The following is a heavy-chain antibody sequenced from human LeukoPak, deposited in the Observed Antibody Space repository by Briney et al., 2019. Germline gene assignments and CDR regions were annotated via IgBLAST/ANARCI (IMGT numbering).Heavy chain of an antibody. V-gene: IGHV4-34*01. CDR2: INHSGST. J-gene: IGHJ3*02. CDR3: ARGSVLRYFDWQIPGAFDI. Sequence: SETLSLTCAVYGGSFSGYYWSWIRQPLGKGLEWIGEINHSGSTNYNPSLKSRVTISVDTSKNQFSLKLSSVTAADTAVYYCARGSVLRYFDWQIPGAFDIWGQGTMVTVSS. CDR1: GGSFSGYY. D-gene: IGHD3-9*01.